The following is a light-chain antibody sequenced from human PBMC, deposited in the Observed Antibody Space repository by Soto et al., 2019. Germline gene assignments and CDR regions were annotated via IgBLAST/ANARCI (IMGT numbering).Light chain of an antibody. V-gene: IGKV3-11*01. J-gene: IGKJ1*01. CDR1: QSVSSY. Sequence: EIVLTQSPATLSLSPGERATLSCRAGQSVSSYLAWYQQKPGQAPRLLIYDASNRATGIPARFSGSGSGTDFTLTISSLEPEDFAVYYCQQRSNWPRWTFGQGTKV. CDR2: DAS. CDR3: QQRSNWPRWT.